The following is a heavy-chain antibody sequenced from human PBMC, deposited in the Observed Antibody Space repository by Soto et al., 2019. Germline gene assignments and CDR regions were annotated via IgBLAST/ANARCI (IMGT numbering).Heavy chain of an antibody. D-gene: IGHD6-19*01. CDR1: GLTVATNS. Sequence: PGGSLRLSCEASGLTVATNSFIWVRQAPGKGLVWVSVIYSGGNSYYADSARGRFSVSRDSSKTTLYLQISSLRAGDTAMYYCATSLSPVAGRPLNNWGQGTLVTVSS. CDR3: ATSLSPVAGRPLNN. V-gene: IGHV3-53*01. CDR2: IYSGGNS. J-gene: IGHJ4*02.